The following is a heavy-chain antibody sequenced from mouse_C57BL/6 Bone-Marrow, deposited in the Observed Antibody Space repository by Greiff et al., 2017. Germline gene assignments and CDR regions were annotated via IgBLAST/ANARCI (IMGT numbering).Heavy chain of an antibody. CDR2: IYPRSGNT. CDR1: GYTFTSYG. D-gene: IGHD4-1*01. Sequence: LQESGAELARPGASVKLSCKASGYTFTSYGISWVKQRTGQGLEWIGEIYPRSGNTYYNEKFKGKATLTADKSSSTAYMELRSLTSEDSAVYFCARWGWDFMDYWGQGTSVTVSS. V-gene: IGHV1-81*01. CDR3: ARWGWDFMDY. J-gene: IGHJ4*01.